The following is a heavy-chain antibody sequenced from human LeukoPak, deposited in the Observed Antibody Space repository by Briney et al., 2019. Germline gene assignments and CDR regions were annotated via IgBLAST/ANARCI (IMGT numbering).Heavy chain of an antibody. D-gene: IGHD1-26*01. V-gene: IGHV3-30-3*01. Sequence: GGSLRLSCAASGFTFSSYAMHWVRQAPGKGLEWVAVISYDGSNKYYADSVKGRFTISRVNSKNTLYLQMNSLRAEDTAVYYCARDDSGSYYYYYYMDVWGKGTTVTVSS. J-gene: IGHJ6*03. CDR2: ISYDGSNK. CDR1: GFTFSSYA. CDR3: ARDDSGSYYYYYYMDV.